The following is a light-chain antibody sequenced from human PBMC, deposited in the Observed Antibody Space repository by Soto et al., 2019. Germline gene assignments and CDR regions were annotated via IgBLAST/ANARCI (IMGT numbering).Light chain of an antibody. Sequence: EIVLTRSPGTLSLSPXXXXTXSXXXSQSVSSSFLAWYQQKPGQAPRLLIYDASNRATGIPARFSGSGSGTDFTLTISSLEPEDFAVYYCQQRFNWQVTFGQGTRLEIK. CDR3: QQRFNWQVT. CDR1: QSVSSSF. CDR2: DAS. V-gene: IGKV3D-20*02. J-gene: IGKJ5*01.